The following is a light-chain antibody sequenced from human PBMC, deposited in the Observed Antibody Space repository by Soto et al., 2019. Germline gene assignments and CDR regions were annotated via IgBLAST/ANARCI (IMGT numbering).Light chain of an antibody. CDR1: QSVSSY. CDR2: DAS. V-gene: IGKV3-11*01. J-gene: IGKJ1*01. CDR3: HQRSSWPRGS. Sequence: EVVLTQSPTTISLSPAERATLSCTYSQSVSSYLAWYQPKPGQGPRLLIYDASTRATGVSARFSGSGSGTDFTLTISSLETEDFAVYYCHQRSSWPRGSFGQGTKVDIK.